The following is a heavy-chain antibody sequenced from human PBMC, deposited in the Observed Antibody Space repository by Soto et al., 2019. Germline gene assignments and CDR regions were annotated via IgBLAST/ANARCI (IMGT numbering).Heavy chain of an antibody. CDR2: ISSNSSYI. Sequence: SLRLSCAGSGFTFSSYTMNWVRQAPGKGLEWVSSISSNSSYIYYADSGKGRFTISRDNAKNSLYLELVSLRAEDTAVYYCARDVLVLSSTPYNYGMDVWGQGTKVTVSS. D-gene: IGHD2-2*01. V-gene: IGHV3-21*01. CDR3: ARDVLVLSSTPYNYGMDV. J-gene: IGHJ6*02. CDR1: GFTFSSYT.